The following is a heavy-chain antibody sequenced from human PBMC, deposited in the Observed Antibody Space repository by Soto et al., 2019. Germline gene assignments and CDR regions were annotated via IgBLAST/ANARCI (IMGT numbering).Heavy chain of an antibody. D-gene: IGHD3-9*01. CDR3: TTEQEDFDWSSDI. V-gene: IGHV3-15*01. J-gene: IGHJ3*02. CDR1: GFTFSNAW. CDR2: IKSKTDGGTT. Sequence: GGSLRLSCAASGFTFSNAWMSWVRQAPGKGLEWVGRIKSKTDGGTTDYAAPVKGRFTISRDDSKNTLDLQMNSLRTEDTAVYYCTTEQEDFDWSSDIWGQGTMVTVPS.